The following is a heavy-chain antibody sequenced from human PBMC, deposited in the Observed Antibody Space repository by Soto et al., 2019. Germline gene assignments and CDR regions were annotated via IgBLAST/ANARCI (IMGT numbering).Heavy chain of an antibody. Sequence: QVQLQESGPGLVKPSDTLSLTCAVSGYSISSSNWWGWIRQPPGKGLEWIGYIYYSGTTYYNPSLKRRVTMSADTSKNQFSLKLTSVTAVDTAVYYCARREIQGPIDSWGQGTLVTVSS. CDR2: IYYSGTT. CDR1: GYSISSSNW. D-gene: IGHD1-26*01. CDR3: ARREIQGPIDS. V-gene: IGHV4-28*01. J-gene: IGHJ4*02.